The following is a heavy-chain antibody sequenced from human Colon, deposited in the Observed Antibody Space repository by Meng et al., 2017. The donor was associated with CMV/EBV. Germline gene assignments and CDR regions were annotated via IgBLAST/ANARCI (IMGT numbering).Heavy chain of an antibody. CDR2: ISSSSSYI. CDR1: GFIFSKYS. CDR3: ARDSQECTITNWLDP. V-gene: IGHV3-21*01. J-gene: IGHJ5*02. Sequence: GGSLRLSCAASGFIFSKYSINWVRQAPGKGLEWVSSISSSSSYIYYADSVKGRFTIARDNAKNSLYLQMTSLRAEDTAVYYCARDSQECTITNWLDPWGQGTLVTVSS. D-gene: IGHD2-8*01.